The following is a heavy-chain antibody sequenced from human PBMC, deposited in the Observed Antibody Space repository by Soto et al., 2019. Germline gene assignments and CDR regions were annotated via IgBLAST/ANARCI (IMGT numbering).Heavy chain of an antibody. J-gene: IGHJ6*02. D-gene: IGHD1-1*01. V-gene: IGHV4-61*01. CDR2: IYYSGST. CDR1: GGSVSSGSYY. CDR3: ARDLERANTARYYYYGMDV. Sequence: SETLSLTCTVSGGSVSSGSYYWSWIRQPPGKGLEWIGYIYYSGSTNYNPSLKSRVTISVDTSKNQFSLKLSSVTAADTAVYYCARDLERANTARYYYYGMDVWGQGTTVTVSS.